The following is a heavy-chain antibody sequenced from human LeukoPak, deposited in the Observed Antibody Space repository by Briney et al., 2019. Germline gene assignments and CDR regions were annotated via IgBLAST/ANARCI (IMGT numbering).Heavy chain of an antibody. CDR3: VRSLDY. V-gene: IGHV3-23*01. J-gene: IGHJ4*02. CDR1: GFPFSTYA. CDR2: ITGSGGFT. Sequence: PGGSLRLSCAASGFPFSTYAMNWVRQAPGKGLEWVSVITGSGGFTQYADSVKGRFTISRDNSKNTVYLQMKSLRVEDTALYYYVRSLDYWGQGTLVTVSS.